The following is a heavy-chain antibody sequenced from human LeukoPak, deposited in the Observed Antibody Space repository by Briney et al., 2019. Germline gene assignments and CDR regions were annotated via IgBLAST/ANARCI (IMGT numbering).Heavy chain of an antibody. CDR3: AREGTVTATQYYFDY. CDR2: INPSGGTT. J-gene: IGHJ4*02. CDR1: GYTFTGYY. V-gene: IGHV1-46*01. D-gene: IGHD4-17*01. Sequence: ASVKVSCKASGYTFTGYYMHWVRQAPGQGLEWMGVINPSGGTTTYAQNFQGRVTMTRDTSTITVYMELSSLRSDDTAVYYCAREGTVTATQYYFDYWGQGTLVTVSS.